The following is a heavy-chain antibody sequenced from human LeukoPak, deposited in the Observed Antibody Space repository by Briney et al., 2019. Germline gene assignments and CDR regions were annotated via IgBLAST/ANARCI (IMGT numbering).Heavy chain of an antibody. CDR3: AKDIAVDTAMGDWYFDL. Sequence: GRSLRLSCAASGFTFDDYAMHWVRQAPGKGLEWVSGISWNSGSIGYADSEKGRFTISRDNAKNSLYLQMNSLRAEDTALYYCAKDIAVDTAMGDWYFDLWGRGTLVTVSS. V-gene: IGHV3-9*01. CDR1: GFTFDDYA. J-gene: IGHJ2*01. D-gene: IGHD5-18*01. CDR2: ISWNSGSI.